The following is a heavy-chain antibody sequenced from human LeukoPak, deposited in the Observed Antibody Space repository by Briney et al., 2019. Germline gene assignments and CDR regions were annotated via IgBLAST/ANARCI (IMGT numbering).Heavy chain of an antibody. V-gene: IGHV3-23*01. Sequence: SGGSLRLSCAASGFTFSSYAMSWARQAPGKGLEWVSAISGSGGSTYYADSVKGRFTISRDNSKNTLYLQMNSLRAEDTAVYYCAKAARGNIVKTEYYFDYWGQGTLVTVSS. CDR3: AKAARGNIVKTEYYFDY. CDR2: ISGSGGST. D-gene: IGHD3-10*01. CDR1: GFTFSSYA. J-gene: IGHJ4*02.